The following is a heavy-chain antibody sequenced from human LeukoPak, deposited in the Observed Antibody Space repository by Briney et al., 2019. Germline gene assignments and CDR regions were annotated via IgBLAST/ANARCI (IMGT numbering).Heavy chain of an antibody. D-gene: IGHD2/OR15-2a*01. CDR1: GFTFSSYW. V-gene: IGHV3-74*01. Sequence: GGSLRLSCAASGFTFSSYWMYWVRQAPGKGLVWVSRINSDARNTNYADSVQGRFTISRDNAKNTLYLQMNSLRVEGTAVYYCARGGRILSDYWGQGTLVTVSS. CDR3: ARGGRILSDY. J-gene: IGHJ4*02. CDR2: INSDARNT.